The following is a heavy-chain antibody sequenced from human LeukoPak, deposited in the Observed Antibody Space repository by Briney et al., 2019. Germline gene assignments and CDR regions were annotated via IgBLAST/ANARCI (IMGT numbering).Heavy chain of an antibody. Sequence: PSETLSLTCTVSGGSISSYYWSWIRQPPGKGLEWIGYIYTSGSTNCNPSLKSRVTISVDTSKNQFSLKLSSVTAADTAVYYCARLRFLEWFADYYMDVWGKGTTVTVSS. CDR2: IYTSGST. V-gene: IGHV4-4*09. J-gene: IGHJ6*03. CDR3: ARLRFLEWFADYYMDV. CDR1: GGSISSYY. D-gene: IGHD3-3*01.